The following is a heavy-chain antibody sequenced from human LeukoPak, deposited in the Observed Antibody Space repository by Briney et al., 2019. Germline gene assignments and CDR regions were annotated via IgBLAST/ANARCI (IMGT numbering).Heavy chain of an antibody. CDR2: IIPIFGTA. CDR1: GGTFISYA. Sequence: GASVKVSCKASGGTFISYAISWVRQAPGQGLEWMGGIIPIFGTANYAQKFQGRVTITADESTSTAYMELSSLRSEDTAVYYCARGDPDGSGSYPVYYYGMDVRAKRPRSPSP. D-gene: IGHD3-10*01. CDR3: ARGDPDGSGSYPVYYYGMDV. V-gene: IGHV1-69*13. J-gene: IGHJ6*02.